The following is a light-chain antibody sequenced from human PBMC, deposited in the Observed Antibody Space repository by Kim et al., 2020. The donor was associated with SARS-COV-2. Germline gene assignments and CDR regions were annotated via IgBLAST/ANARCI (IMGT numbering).Light chain of an antibody. CDR3: QQSYITSLT. V-gene: IGKV1-39*01. CDR1: QSISSS. CDR2: DAI. J-gene: IGKJ4*01. Sequence: IQMTQSPSSLSANVGDRVTISCRASQSISSSLNWYQQKAGKAPKLLIYDAISLQSGVPSRFSGSGSGTDFTLTISSLQPEDFASYYCQQSYITSLTFGGGTKVEIK.